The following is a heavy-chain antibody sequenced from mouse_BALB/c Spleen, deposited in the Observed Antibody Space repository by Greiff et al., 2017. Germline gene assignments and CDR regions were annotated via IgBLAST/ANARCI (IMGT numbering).Heavy chain of an antibody. Sequence: EVQRVESGGDLVKPGGSLKLSCAASGFTFSSYGMSWVRQTPDKRLEWVATISSGGSYTYYPDSVKGRFTISRDNAKNTLYLQMSSLKSEDTAMYYCARQAGGYFDVWGAGTTVTVSS. CDR3: ARQAGGYFDV. J-gene: IGHJ1*01. CDR1: GFTFSSYG. V-gene: IGHV5-6*01. CDR2: ISSGGSYT.